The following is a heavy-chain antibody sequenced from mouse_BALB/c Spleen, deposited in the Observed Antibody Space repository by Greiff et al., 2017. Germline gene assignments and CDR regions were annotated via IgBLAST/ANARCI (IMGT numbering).Heavy chain of an antibody. CDR3: ARGHYYGSSSYAMDY. D-gene: IGHD1-1*01. CDR1: GYSITSDYA. J-gene: IGHJ4*01. V-gene: IGHV3-2*02. CDR2: ISYSGST. Sequence: EVMLVESGPGLVKPSQSLSLTCTVTGYSITSDYAWNWIRQFPGNKLEWMGYISYSGSTSYNPSLKSRISITRDTSKNQFFLQLNSVTTEDTATYYCARGHYYGSSSYAMDYWGQGTSVTVSS.